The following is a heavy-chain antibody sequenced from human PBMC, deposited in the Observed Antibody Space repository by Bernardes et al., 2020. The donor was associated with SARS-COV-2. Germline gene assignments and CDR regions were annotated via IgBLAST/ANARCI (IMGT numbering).Heavy chain of an antibody. V-gene: IGHV4-34*01. J-gene: IGHJ5*02. D-gene: IGHD3-22*01. Sequence: SETLSLTCAVYGGSFSGYYWNWIRQPPGKGLEWIGDINHSGSTNYNPSLKSRFTIARDTSKNMLFLHMTALSAEDTAVYYCATYDSTGYYYGAWGQGTLVTVSS. CDR1: GGSFSGYY. CDR3: ATYDSTGYYYGA. CDR2: INHSGST.